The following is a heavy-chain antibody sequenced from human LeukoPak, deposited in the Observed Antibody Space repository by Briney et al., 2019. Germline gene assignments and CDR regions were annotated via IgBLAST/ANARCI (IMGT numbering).Heavy chain of an antibody. CDR3: AKDMMGTVTTSAFDL. Sequence: PGGSLRLSCEASGFSFDEYGMHWVRQAPGKGLEWVSGISWNSGSMGYAESVKGRSTISRDNAKKSVYLQMNSLRTDDTALYYCAKDMMGTVTTSAFDLWGRGTLVTVSS. J-gene: IGHJ2*01. CDR1: GFSFDEYG. CDR2: ISWNSGSM. D-gene: IGHD4-17*01. V-gene: IGHV3-9*01.